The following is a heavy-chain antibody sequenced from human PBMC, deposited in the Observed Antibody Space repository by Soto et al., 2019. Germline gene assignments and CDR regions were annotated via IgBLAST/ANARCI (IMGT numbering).Heavy chain of an antibody. CDR1: GGAFSDYA. CDR2: IMPIFRAP. Sequence: QVQLVQSGAEVKKPGSSVKVSCKASGGAFSDYAFSWVRQAPGQGLEWPGGIMPIFRAPDYGQKFQGRVTITADELTRTAYMEMNSLRSEDTAVYYCASWLKGPDIGNYYYGMDVWGQGTTVTVS. J-gene: IGHJ6*02. V-gene: IGHV1-69*12. D-gene: IGHD2-15*01. CDR3: ASWLKGPDIGNYYYGMDV.